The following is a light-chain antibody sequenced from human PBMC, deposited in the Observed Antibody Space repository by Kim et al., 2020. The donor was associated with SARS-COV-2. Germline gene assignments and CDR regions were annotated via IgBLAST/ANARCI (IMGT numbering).Light chain of an antibody. CDR2: SNI. CDR3: ASWDDSLSGLV. V-gene: IGLV1-44*01. J-gene: IGLJ3*02. Sequence: ELTQPPSASGTPGQSVTISCSGTSSDIGSNTVTWYQQFPGTTPKLLIYSNIQRPSGVPDRFSGSKSGTSASLAISGLQSEDEADYYCASWDDSLSGLVFGGGTQLTVL. CDR1: SSDIGSNT.